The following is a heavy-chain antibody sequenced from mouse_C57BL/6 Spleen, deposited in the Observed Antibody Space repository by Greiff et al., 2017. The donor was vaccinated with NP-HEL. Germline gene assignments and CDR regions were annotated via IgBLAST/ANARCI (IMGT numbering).Heavy chain of an antibody. CDR1: GFTFSDYG. D-gene: IGHD1-1*01. CDR3: ARDSYYYGSSSFMDY. CDR2: ISSGSSTI. V-gene: IGHV5-17*01. Sequence: EVKVVESGGGLVKPGGSLKLSCAASGFTFSDYGMHWVRQAPEKGLEWVAYISSGSSTIYYADTVKGRFTISRDNAKNTLFLQMTSLRSEDTAMYYCARDSYYYGSSSFMDYWGQGTSVTVSS. J-gene: IGHJ4*01.